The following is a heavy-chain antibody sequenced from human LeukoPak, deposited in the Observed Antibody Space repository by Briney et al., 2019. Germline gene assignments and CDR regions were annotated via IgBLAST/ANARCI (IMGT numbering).Heavy chain of an antibody. Sequence: GGSLRLSCAASGFTFSSYAMHWVHQAPGKGLEWVAVISYDGSNKYYADSVKGRFTISRDNSKNTLYLLMNSLRTEDTAFYYCARERIATTGTGWFDPWGQGTLVTVSS. CDR1: GFTFSSYA. D-gene: IGHD6-13*01. V-gene: IGHV3-30*04. CDR2: ISYDGSNK. CDR3: ARERIATTGTGWFDP. J-gene: IGHJ5*02.